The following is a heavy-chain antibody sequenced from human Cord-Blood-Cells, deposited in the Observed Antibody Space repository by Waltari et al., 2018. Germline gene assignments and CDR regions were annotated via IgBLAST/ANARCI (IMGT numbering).Heavy chain of an antibody. V-gene: IGHV4-34*01. D-gene: IGHD6-13*01. J-gene: IGHJ4*02. CDR2: INHSGST. CDR1: GGSFSGSY. Sequence: QVQLQQWGAGLLKPPETLSLTCAVDGGSFSGSYWRWIRQPPGKGLEWIGEINHSGSTNYNPSLKSRVTISVDTSKNQFSLKLSSVTAADTAVYYCARGQSLIAATYFDYWGQGTLVTVSS. CDR3: ARGQSLIAATYFDY.